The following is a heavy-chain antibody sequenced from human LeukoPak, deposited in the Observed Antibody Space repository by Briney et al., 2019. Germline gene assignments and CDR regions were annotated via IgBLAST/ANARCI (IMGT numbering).Heavy chain of an antibody. D-gene: IGHD5-12*01. Sequence: ASVKVSCKASGYTFIDHYMHWVRQAPGQGLEWMGWINPTSGRTKEAQKFEGRLTMTRDTSITTAYMEVSSLKSDDTAVYYCARDIQKPTTIRGYSDYDSGTNRLDSWGQGPLVTVSS. CDR3: ARDIQKPTTIRGYSDYDSGTNRLDS. CDR2: INPTSGRT. V-gene: IGHV1-2*02. J-gene: IGHJ5*01. CDR1: GYTFIDHY.